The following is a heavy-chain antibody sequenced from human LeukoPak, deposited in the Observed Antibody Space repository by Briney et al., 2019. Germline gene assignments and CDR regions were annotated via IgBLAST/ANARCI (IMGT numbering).Heavy chain of an antibody. Sequence: GGSLRLSCAASGFTFSAYGMNWVRQAPGKGLEWISYIGISSGNTKYADSVKGRSTISGDKAKNSLYLQMNSLRVEDTAVYYCARDYKYAFDNWGQGTLVTVSS. CDR2: IGISSGNT. CDR3: ARDYKYAFDN. J-gene: IGHJ4*02. V-gene: IGHV3-48*01. D-gene: IGHD5-24*01. CDR1: GFTFSAYG.